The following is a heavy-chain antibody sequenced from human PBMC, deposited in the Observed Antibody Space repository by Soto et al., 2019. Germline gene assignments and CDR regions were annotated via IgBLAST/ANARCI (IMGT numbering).Heavy chain of an antibody. CDR1: GFTFSSYG. Sequence: HPGGSLRLSCAASGFTFSSYGMHWVRQAPGKGLEWVSAISGSGGSTYYADSVKGRFTISRDNSKNTLYLQMNSLRAEDTAVYYCAKDGHFWSGYWTFDYWGQGTLVTVSS. V-gene: IGHV3-23*01. CDR2: ISGSGGST. D-gene: IGHD3-3*02. J-gene: IGHJ4*02. CDR3: AKDGHFWSGYWTFDY.